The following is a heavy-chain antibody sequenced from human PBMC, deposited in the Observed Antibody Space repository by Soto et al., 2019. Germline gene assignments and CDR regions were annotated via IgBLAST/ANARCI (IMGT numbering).Heavy chain of an antibody. CDR1: GYTFTSYD. CDR3: ARGPLTNGIVLRFLEWLFYYFDY. V-gene: IGHV1-8*01. D-gene: IGHD3-3*01. Sequence: ASVKVSCKASGYTFTSYDINWVRQATGQGLEWMGWMNPNSGNTGYAQKFQGRVTMTRNTSISTAYMELSSLRSEDTAVYYCARGPLTNGIVLRFLEWLFYYFDYWGQGTLVTVSS. J-gene: IGHJ4*02. CDR2: MNPNSGNT.